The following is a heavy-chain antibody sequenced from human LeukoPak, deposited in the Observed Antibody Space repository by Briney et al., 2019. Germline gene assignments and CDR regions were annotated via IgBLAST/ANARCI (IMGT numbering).Heavy chain of an antibody. CDR2: IYHSGST. D-gene: IGHD5-18*01. CDR1: GGSISSGGYS. Sequence: SETLSPTCAVSGGSISSGGYSWSWIRQPPGKGLEWIGYIYHSGSTYYNPSLKSRVTISVDRSKNQFSLKLSSVTAADTAVYYCARVPVDTAMVGDYYFDYWGQGTLVTVSS. CDR3: ARVPVDTAMVGDYYFDY. J-gene: IGHJ4*02. V-gene: IGHV4-30-2*01.